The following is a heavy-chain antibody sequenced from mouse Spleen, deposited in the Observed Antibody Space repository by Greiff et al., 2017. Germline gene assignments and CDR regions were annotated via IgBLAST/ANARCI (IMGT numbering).Heavy chain of an antibody. CDR1: GYTFSSYW. Sequence: VKLMESGAELMKPGASVKISCKATGYTFSSYWIEWVKQRPGHGLEWIGEILPGSGSTNYNEKFKGKATFTADTSSNTAFMQLSSLTSEDSAVYYCARSYYYDGSFYYAMDYWGQGTSVTVSS. D-gene: IGHD1-1*01. J-gene: IGHJ4*01. CDR2: ILPGSGST. V-gene: IGHV1-9*01. CDR3: ARSYYYDGSFYYAMDY.